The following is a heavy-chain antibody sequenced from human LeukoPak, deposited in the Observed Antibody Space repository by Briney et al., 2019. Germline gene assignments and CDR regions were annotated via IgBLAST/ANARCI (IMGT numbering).Heavy chain of an antibody. CDR2: IKQDGSEK. V-gene: IGHV3-7*03. J-gene: IGHJ6*02. D-gene: IGHD2-2*01. CDR1: GLTLSNYW. CDR3: ARDDRFNIYCSSTSCYPPSYGMDV. Sequence: GGSLRLSCTASGLTLSNYWMIWVRQAPGKGLQWVAKIKQDGSEKYYVDSVKGRFTISRDNAKNSLYLQMNSLRAEDTAVYYCARDDRFNIYCSSTSCYPPSYGMDVWGQGTTVTVSS.